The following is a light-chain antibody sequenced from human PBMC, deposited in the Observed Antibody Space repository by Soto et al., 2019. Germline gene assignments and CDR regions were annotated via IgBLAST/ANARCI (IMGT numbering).Light chain of an antibody. Sequence: QAVVTQEPSLTVSPGGTVTLTCGSSTGAVTNGHYPYWFQQKPGQAPRTLIYDTTNRHSWTPARSSGSLLGGKAALTLSGAQPEDEAEYYCLLSYNGPDVFGTGTKVTVL. CDR1: TGAVTNGHY. J-gene: IGLJ1*01. CDR3: LLSYNGPDV. V-gene: IGLV7-46*01. CDR2: DTT.